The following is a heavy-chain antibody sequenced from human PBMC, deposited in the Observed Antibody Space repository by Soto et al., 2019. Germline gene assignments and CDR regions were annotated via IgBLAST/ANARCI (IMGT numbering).Heavy chain of an antibody. Sequence: GGSLRLSCAASGFTFSSYGMHWVRQAPGKGLEWVAVISYDGSNKYYADSVKGRSTISRDNSKNTLYLQMNSLRAEDTAVYYGANEWTIFGVVIESGFGSDYWGQGTLVTVSS. CDR2: ISYDGSNK. J-gene: IGHJ4*02. D-gene: IGHD3-3*01. V-gene: IGHV3-30*18. CDR1: GFTFSSYG. CDR3: ANEWTIFGVVIESGFGSDY.